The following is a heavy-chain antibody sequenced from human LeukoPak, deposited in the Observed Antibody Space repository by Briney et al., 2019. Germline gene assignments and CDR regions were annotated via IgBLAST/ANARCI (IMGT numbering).Heavy chain of an antibody. J-gene: IGHJ4*02. CDR1: GFTFSSHS. CDR2: IRSGSGTI. Sequence: GGSLRLSCEVSGFTFSSHSMNWVRQAPGKGLEWVSYIRSGSGTIYYADSVKGRFTIARDDAKNSLYLQMSSLRDEDTAVYYCAREAIKDYWGQGTLVTVSS. V-gene: IGHV3-48*02. CDR3: AREAIKDY.